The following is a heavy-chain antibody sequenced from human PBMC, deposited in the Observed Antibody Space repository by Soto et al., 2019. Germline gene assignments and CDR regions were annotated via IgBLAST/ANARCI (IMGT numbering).Heavy chain of an antibody. Sequence: QVQLVQSGAEVKKPGASVKVSCKASGYTFTSYGISWVRQAPGQGLEWMGWISAYNGKTNYAQKLQGRVTMTTDTSTSTAYMELRSLRSDDTAVYYCARVGALRYFGRPNAFDIWGQGTMVTVSS. J-gene: IGHJ3*02. V-gene: IGHV1-18*01. CDR2: ISAYNGKT. CDR1: GYTFTSYG. CDR3: ARVGALRYFGRPNAFDI. D-gene: IGHD3-9*01.